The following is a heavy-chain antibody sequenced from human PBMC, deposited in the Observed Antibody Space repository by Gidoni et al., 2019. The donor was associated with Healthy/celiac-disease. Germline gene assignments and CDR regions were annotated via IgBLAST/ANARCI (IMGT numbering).Heavy chain of an antibody. D-gene: IGHD3-9*01. V-gene: IGHV2-5*02. CDR2: IYWDDDK. Sequence: QITLKESGPTLVKPTQTLTLTCTFSGFSLSTSGVGVGWIRQPPGKALEWLALIYWDDDKRYSPSLKSRPTITKDTSKNQVVLTMTNMDPVDTATYYCAHSGYDILTGYAFDIWGQGTMVTVSS. J-gene: IGHJ3*02. CDR3: AHSGYDILTGYAFDI. CDR1: GFSLSTSGVG.